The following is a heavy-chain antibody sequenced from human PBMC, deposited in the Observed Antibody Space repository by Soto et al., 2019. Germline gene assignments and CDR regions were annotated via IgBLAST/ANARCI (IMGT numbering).Heavy chain of an antibody. CDR3: ATDLGSGRIP. CDR2: IAPSSGGT. V-gene: IGHV1-2*02. Sequence: RASVKVSCKTSGYSFTDSHLHWVRQAPGQGLEWMGWIAPSSGGTKFARKFQGRLTMTRDTSISTAYMESSSLGSDDTAVYFCATDLGSGRIPWGQGTLVTVSS. CDR1: GYSFTDSH. J-gene: IGHJ5*02. D-gene: IGHD6-25*01.